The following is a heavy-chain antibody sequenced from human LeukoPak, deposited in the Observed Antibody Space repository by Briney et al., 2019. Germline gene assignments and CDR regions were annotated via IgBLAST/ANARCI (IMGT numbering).Heavy chain of an antibody. CDR3: ARGPSGGNGFSY. J-gene: IGHJ4*02. D-gene: IGHD2-15*01. CDR1: GFTFSSYG. CDR2: IKQDGSER. Sequence: GGSLRLSCAASGFTFSSYGMSWVRQAPGKGLEWVANIKQDGSERYYVDSVKGRFTISRDNAKNSLYLQMNSLRAEDTAVYYCARGPSGGNGFSYWGQGTLVTVSS. V-gene: IGHV3-7*04.